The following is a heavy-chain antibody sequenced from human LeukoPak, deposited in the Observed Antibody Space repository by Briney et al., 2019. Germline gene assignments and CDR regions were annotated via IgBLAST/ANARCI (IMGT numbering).Heavy chain of an antibody. J-gene: IGHJ4*02. Sequence: GGSLRLSCAASGFTFSSYAMSWVRQAPGKGLEWVSAISGSGGSTYYADSVKGRFTISRDNSKNTLYLQMNSLRAEDTAVFYCAKRIQSAMATGYWGQGTLVTVSS. D-gene: IGHD5-18*01. CDR3: AKRIQSAMATGY. CDR1: GFTFSSYA. CDR2: ISGSGGST. V-gene: IGHV3-23*01.